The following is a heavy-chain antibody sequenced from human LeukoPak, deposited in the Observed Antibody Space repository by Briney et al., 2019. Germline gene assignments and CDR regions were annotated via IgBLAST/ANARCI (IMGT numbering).Heavy chain of an antibody. CDR1: GFTFSSYG. J-gene: IGHJ4*02. D-gene: IGHD6-13*01. CDR3: AKGPAFQQD. Sequence: GGSLRLSCAASGFTFSSYGMHWVRQAPGKGLEWVAVISYDGSNKYYADSVKGRFTISRDNSKNTLYLQMNSLRAEDTAVYYCAKGPAFQQDWGQGTLVTVSS. CDR2: ISYDGSNK. V-gene: IGHV3-30*18.